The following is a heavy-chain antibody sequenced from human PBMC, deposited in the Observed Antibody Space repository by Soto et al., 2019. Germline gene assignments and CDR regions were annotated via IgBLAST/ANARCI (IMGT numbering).Heavy chain of an antibody. V-gene: IGHV3-53*01. CDR2: IYSGGST. Sequence: EVQLVESGGGLIQPGGSLRLSCAASGFTVSSNYMSWVRQAPGKGLERVSVIYSGGSTYYADSVKGRFTISRDNSKDTLYLQMNSLRAEDTAVYYCARDGGGGDGYNLGAFDIWGQGTMVTVSS. CDR1: GFTVSSNY. D-gene: IGHD5-12*01. J-gene: IGHJ3*02. CDR3: ARDGGGGDGYNLGAFDI.